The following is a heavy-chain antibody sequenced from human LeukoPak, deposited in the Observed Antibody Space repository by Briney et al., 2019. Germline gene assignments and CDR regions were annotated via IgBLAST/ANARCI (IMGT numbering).Heavy chain of an antibody. V-gene: IGHV3-21*04. D-gene: IGHD3-22*01. CDR2: IGGRTSYI. CDR3: ARVPLRGTWLLPVGYYYYMDV. J-gene: IGHJ6*03. Sequence: GGSLRLSCAASGFTLSSYTMNWVRQAPGKGLEWVSSIGGRTSYIYYADSMKGRFTISRDNARNSLYLQMKGLRAEDTAVYYCARVPLRGTWLLPVGYYYYMDVWGKGTTVTISS. CDR1: GFTLSSYT.